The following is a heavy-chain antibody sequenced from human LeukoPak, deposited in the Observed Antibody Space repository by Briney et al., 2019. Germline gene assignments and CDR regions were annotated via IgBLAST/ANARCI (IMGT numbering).Heavy chain of an antibody. J-gene: IGHJ4*02. CDR3: ARGPMVRGAFDY. Sequence: GGSLRLSCAASGFTVSSNYMSWVRQAPGEGLEWVSVIYSGGSTCYADSVKGRFTISRDNSKNTLYLQMNSLRAEDTAVYYCARGPMVRGAFDYWGQGTLVTVSS. CDR2: IYSGGST. V-gene: IGHV3-53*01. CDR1: GFTVSSNY. D-gene: IGHD3-10*01.